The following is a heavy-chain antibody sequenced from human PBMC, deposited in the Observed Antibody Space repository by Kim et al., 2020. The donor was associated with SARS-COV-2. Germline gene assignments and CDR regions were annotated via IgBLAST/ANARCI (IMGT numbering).Heavy chain of an antibody. CDR1: GFTVSSNY. D-gene: IGHD3-3*01. CDR2: IYSGGGT. CDR3: SRENVPQDTIFGVVTHNW. Sequence: GGSLRLSCAASGFTVSSNYMSWVRQAPGKGLEWVSVIYSGGGTYYADSVEGRFTISRDNSKNTLYLQMHSLRAEDTAVSYWSRENVPQDTIFGVVTHNW. V-gene: IGHV3-53*01. J-gene: IGHJ5*01.